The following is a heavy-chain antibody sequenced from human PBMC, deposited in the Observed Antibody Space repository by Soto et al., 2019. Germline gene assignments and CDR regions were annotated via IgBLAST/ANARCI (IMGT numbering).Heavy chain of an antibody. CDR2: IIPILGIA. Sequence: QVQLVQSGAEVKKPGSSVKVSCKASGGTFSSYTISWVRQAPGQGLEWMGRIIPILGIANYAQKFQGRVTITADKSTSTAYMELSSLRSEDTAVYYCARGMDDIVVVPATSYGMDVWGQGTTVTVSS. J-gene: IGHJ6*02. CDR1: GGTFSSYT. CDR3: ARGMDDIVVVPATSYGMDV. V-gene: IGHV1-69*02. D-gene: IGHD2-2*01.